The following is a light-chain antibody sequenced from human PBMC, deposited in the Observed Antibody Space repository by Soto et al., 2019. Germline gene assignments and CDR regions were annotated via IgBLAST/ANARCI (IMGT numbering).Light chain of an antibody. CDR1: SSDIGGCDF. J-gene: IGLJ1*01. CDR2: EVT. V-gene: IGLV2-8*01. CDR3: CSHAGSKNYYL. Sequence: QSALTQPPSASGSPGQSVTISCTGSSSDIGGCDFVSWYQQHPGKVPKLLIYEVTKRPSGVPDRFSGSKSGNTASLTVSGLQADDEADYYCCSHAGSKNYYLFGPGTKLTVL.